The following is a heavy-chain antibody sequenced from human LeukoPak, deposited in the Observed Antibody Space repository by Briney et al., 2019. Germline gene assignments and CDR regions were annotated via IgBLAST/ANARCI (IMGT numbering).Heavy chain of an antibody. CDR2: INHSGST. D-gene: IGHD3-10*01. CDR1: GGSFSGYY. CDR3: ARGIDYYGSGSYYRRGRQNWFDP. Sequence: SETLSLTCAVYGGSFSGYYWSWIRQPPGKGLEWIGEINHSGSTNYNPSLKSRVTISVDTSKNQFSLKLSSVTAADTAVYYCARGIDYYGSGSYYRRGRQNWFDPWGQGTLVTVSS. J-gene: IGHJ5*02. V-gene: IGHV4-34*01.